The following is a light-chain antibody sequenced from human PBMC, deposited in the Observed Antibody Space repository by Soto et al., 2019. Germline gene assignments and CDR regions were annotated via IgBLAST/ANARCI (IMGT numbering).Light chain of an antibody. Sequence: DIQMTQSPSTLSASVGDRVTVTCRASRTTSGWLAWYQQKPGKAPKLLIYDASTLGSGVPSRFSGSGSETEFTLTISSLQPDDFATYYCQQYNSYSTFGQGTKGISN. CDR1: RTTSGW. J-gene: IGKJ1*01. V-gene: IGKV1-5*01. CDR3: QQYNSYST. CDR2: DAS.